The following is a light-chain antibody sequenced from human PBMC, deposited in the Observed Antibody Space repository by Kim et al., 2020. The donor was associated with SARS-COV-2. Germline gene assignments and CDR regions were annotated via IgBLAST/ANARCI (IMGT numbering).Light chain of an antibody. CDR1: SSNVRNNA. V-gene: IGLV1-44*01. CDR3: AAWDDNLNGYV. Sequence: GQTVTISCSGSSSNVRNNAVNWYQQHQGAAPTLLIEGNDRRPSGVPDRFSGSKSGTSASLAISGLQSDDEADYYCAAWDDNLNGYVFGTGTKVTVL. CDR2: GND. J-gene: IGLJ1*01.